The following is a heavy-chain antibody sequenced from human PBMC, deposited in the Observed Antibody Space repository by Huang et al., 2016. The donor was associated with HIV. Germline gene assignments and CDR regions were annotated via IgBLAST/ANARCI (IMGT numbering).Heavy chain of an antibody. CDR2: VSANRGEI. D-gene: IGHD3-10*01. CDR3: VRESLYFGDFLFDH. V-gene: IGHV1-18*04. J-gene: IGHJ4*02. CDR1: GFTFTNYG. Sequence: QVQLVQSGAEVKRPGASLKVSCKTSGFTFTNYGCSWVRQAPGQGLEWLGGVSANRGEINYEVKFEGRVSMTTDTTSGTAYMELRRLTSDDTATYYCVRESLYFGDFLFDHWGQGTPVTVSA.